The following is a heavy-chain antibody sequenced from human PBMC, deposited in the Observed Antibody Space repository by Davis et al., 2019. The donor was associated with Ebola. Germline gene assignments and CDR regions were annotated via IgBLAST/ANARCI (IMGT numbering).Heavy chain of an antibody. CDR1: GYTFTDYY. V-gene: IGHV1-2*02. J-gene: IGHJ4*02. CDR3: ASFIAVAVNTIDY. D-gene: IGHD6-19*01. Sequence: AASVKVSCKASGYTFTDYYMHWVRQAPGQGLEWMGWINPNSGGTNYAQKFQGKVTMTRDTSISTAYMELSRLRSDDTAVYYCASFIAVAVNTIDYWGQGTLVTVSS. CDR2: INPNSGGT.